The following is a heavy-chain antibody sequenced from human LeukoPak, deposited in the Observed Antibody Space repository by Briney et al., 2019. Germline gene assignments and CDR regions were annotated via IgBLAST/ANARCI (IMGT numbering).Heavy chain of an antibody. D-gene: IGHD4-17*01. CDR2: VSNSVNT. J-gene: IGHJ3*02. CDR1: GGSISSFY. Sequence: SETLSLTCTVSGGSISSFYWSWIRQPPGKGLEWIGYVSNSVNTRYNPSLKSRVHISVDTSKNHFPLKLNSVTAADTAVYYCATNYGDYDAFDIWGQGTMVTVST. CDR3: ATNYGDYDAFDI. V-gene: IGHV4-59*08.